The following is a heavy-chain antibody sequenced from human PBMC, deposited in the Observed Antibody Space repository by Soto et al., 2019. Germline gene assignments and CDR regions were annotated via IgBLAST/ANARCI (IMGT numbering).Heavy chain of an antibody. V-gene: IGHV5-51*01. Sequence: GESLKISCKGSGYSFTSYWIGWVRQMPGKGLEWMGIIYPGDSDTRYSPSFQGQVTISADKSISTAYLQWSSLKASDTAMYYCARLGHGPGSRKNWFDPWGQGTLVTVSS. CDR3: ARLGHGPGSRKNWFDP. CDR1: GYSFTSYW. J-gene: IGHJ5*02. D-gene: IGHD3-10*01. CDR2: IYPGDSDT.